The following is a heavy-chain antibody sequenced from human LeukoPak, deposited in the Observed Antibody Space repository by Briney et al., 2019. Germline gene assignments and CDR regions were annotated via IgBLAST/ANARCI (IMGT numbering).Heavy chain of an antibody. J-gene: IGHJ4*02. CDR3: ARDSDLGTNTAMVFFDY. Sequence: SETLSLTCTVSGGSISSYYWSWIRQPAGKGLEWIGRIYTSGSTNYNPSLKSRVTMSVDTSKNQFSLKLSSATAADTAVYYCARDSDLGTNTAMVFFDYWGQGTLVTVSS. D-gene: IGHD5-18*01. CDR1: GGSISSYY. V-gene: IGHV4-4*07. CDR2: IYTSGST.